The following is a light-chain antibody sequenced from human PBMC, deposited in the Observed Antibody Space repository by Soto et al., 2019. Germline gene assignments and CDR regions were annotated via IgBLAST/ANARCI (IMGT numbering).Light chain of an antibody. Sequence: AIQLTQSPSSLSASVGDRVTITCRASQGIGSALAWYQQKPGKAPKLLIYDASSLESGVPSRFSGSGSGTDFTLTISSLQPEDFATYYCQQSYSTPRTFGQGTRLEIK. V-gene: IGKV1-13*02. CDR3: QQSYSTPRT. CDR1: QGIGSA. J-gene: IGKJ5*01. CDR2: DAS.